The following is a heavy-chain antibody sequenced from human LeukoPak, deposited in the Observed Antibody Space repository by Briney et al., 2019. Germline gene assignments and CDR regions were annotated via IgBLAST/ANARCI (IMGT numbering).Heavy chain of an antibody. V-gene: IGHV4-59*11. D-gene: IGHD4-17*01. J-gene: IGHJ1*01. CDR3: ARASFGDYSAEYFHH. CDR2: IYSSGTT. CDR1: CGSISSHY. Sequence: SETLSLTCTVSCGSISSHYWSWIRQPPGRGLEWIGYIYSSGTTNYNPSLKSRVTISVNTSKNQFSLKLNSVTAADTAVYYCARASFGDYSAEYFHHWGQGTLVTVSS.